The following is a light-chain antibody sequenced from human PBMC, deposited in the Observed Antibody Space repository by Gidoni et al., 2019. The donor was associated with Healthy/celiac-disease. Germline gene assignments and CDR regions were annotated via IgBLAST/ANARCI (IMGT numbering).Light chain of an antibody. CDR3: QSADSSGTYRV. CDR2: KDS. Sequence: SYDLTKPPSVSVSPGQTARITCSGDALPKQYAYWYQQKPGQAPVLVIYKDSERPSGIPERFSGSSSGTTVTLTISGVQAEDEADYYCQSADSSGTYRVFGGGTKLTVL. J-gene: IGLJ2*01. V-gene: IGLV3-25*03. CDR1: ALPKQY.